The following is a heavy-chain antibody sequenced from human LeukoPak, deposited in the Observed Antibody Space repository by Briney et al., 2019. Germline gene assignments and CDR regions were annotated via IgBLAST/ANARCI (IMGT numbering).Heavy chain of an antibody. CDR1: GGSISSYY. CDR2: IYYSGST. D-gene: IGHD5-12*01. J-gene: IGHJ4*02. CDR3: ARGGGYLYYFDY. Sequence: SETLSLTCTVSGGSISSYYWSWIRQPPGKGLEWIGYIYYSGSTNYNPSLKSRVTVSVDTSKNQFSLKLSSVTAADTAVYYCARGGGYLYYFDYWGQGTLVTVSS. V-gene: IGHV4-59*01.